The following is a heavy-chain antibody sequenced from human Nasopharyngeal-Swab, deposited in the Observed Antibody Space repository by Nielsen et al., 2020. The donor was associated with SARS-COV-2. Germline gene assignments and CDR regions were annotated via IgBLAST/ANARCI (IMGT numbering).Heavy chain of an antibody. J-gene: IGHJ6*03. CDR2: TYYRSKWYN. V-gene: IGHV6-1*01. CDR3: ARARGAYGDYYYYYYTDV. D-gene: IGHD4-17*01. Sequence: LRLSCAISGDSVSSSGAAWNWIRQSPSRGLEWLGRTYYRSKWYNDYAVPVKSRITINPDTSKNQFSLHLNSVTPEDTAVYYCARARGAYGDYYYYYYTDVWGKGTTVTVSS. CDR1: GDSVSSSGAA.